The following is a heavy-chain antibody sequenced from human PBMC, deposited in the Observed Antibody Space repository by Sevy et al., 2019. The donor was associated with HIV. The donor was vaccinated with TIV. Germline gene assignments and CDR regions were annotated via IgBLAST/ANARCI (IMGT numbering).Heavy chain of an antibody. CDR3: ARPYGSGSWEAFDI. CDR1: GFTFNTYT. D-gene: IGHD3-10*01. CDR2: ISASANYI. J-gene: IGHJ3*02. Sequence: GESLKISCIGSGFTFNTYTMNWVRQAPGKGLEWVSSISASANYIYYADSMKGRFTISRDNAKNSLFLQMNSLRVEDTAVYYCARPYGSGSWEAFDIWGQGTMVTVSS. V-gene: IGHV3-21*06.